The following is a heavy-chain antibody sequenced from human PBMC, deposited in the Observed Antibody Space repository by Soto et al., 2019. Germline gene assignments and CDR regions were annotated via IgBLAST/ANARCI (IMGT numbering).Heavy chain of an antibody. CDR2: ISGTGGST. CDR1: GFTFSSYS. V-gene: IGHV3-23*01. J-gene: IGHJ4*02. Sequence: EVQLLESVRTLVQPGGSLKLSCAASGFTFSSYSMSWVRQAPGKGLEWVSGISGTGGSTYNADSVKGRFTISRDNSKNTLYLQMNSLRAEDTAIYYCAKSRGDIWTPYHFDNWAQGTLVTVSS. CDR3: AKSRGDIWTPYHFDN. D-gene: IGHD1-1*01.